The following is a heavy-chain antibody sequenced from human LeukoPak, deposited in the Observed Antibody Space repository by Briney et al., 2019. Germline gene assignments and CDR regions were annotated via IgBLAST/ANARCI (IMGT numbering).Heavy chain of an antibody. Sequence: GGSLRLSCAASGFTFSTYSMNWVRQAPGKGLEWVSCISSSGSHKYYADSVKGRFTISRDNAKNSLYMQMNSLRAEDTAVYYCARCSGGNCYQSDDDWGQGTLVTVSS. CDR3: ARCSGGNCYQSDDD. CDR1: GFTFSTYS. J-gene: IGHJ4*02. V-gene: IGHV3-21*01. D-gene: IGHD2-15*01. CDR2: ISSSGSHK.